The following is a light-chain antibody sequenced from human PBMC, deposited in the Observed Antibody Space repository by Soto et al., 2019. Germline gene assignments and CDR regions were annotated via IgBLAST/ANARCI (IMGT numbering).Light chain of an antibody. CDR2: HNS. Sequence: QAVLTQPPLVSGAPGQRVTISCTGSSSNIGAGYDVHWYQQLPGTAPKLLIYHNSNRPSGVPDRFSGSKSGTSASLAITGLQAEDEADYYCQSYDSSLSGSRVFGTGTKLTVL. V-gene: IGLV1-40*01. CDR3: QSYDSSLSGSRV. J-gene: IGLJ1*01. CDR1: SSNIGAGYD.